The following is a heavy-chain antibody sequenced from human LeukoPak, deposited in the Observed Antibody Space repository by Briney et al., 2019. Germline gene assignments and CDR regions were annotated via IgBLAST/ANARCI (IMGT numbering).Heavy chain of an antibody. D-gene: IGHD6-13*01. CDR1: GFTFSSYG. V-gene: IGHV3-33*01. J-gene: IGHJ5*02. CDR3: ARDLHGSWYPNWFDP. Sequence: PGGSLRLSYAASGFTFSSYGMHWVRQAPGKGLEWVAVIWYDGSNKYYADSVKGRFTISRDNSKNTLYLQMNSLRAEDTAVYYCARDLHGSWYPNWFDPWGQGTLVTVSS. CDR2: IWYDGSNK.